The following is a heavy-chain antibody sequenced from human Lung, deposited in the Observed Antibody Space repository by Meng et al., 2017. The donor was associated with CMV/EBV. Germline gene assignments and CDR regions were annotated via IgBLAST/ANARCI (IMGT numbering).Heavy chain of an antibody. D-gene: IGHD2-21*02. Sequence: VQLQEAGPGLGKPSGTLSLTSAVSGGSISSSNWWSWVRQPPGKGLEWIGEIYHSGSTNYNPSLKSRVTISVDKSKNQFSLKLSSVTAADMAVYYCARVVTALWGYYFNYWGQGTLVTVSS. CDR3: ARVVTALWGYYFNY. J-gene: IGHJ4*02. CDR1: GGSISSSNW. V-gene: IGHV4-4*02. CDR2: IYHSGST.